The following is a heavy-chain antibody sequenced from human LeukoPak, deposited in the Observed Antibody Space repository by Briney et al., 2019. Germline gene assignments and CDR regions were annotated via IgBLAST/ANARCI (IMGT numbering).Heavy chain of an antibody. CDR1: GYSFTSYW. J-gene: IGHJ4*02. CDR2: IYPGDSDT. CDR3: ARLSGDGYNSFDY. D-gene: IGHD5-24*01. Sequence: GESLKISCKVSGYSFTSYWIAWVRQMPGKGLESLGIIYPGDSDTRYSPSFQGQVTISADKSISTAYMQWSSLKDSDTAMYYCARLSGDGYNSFDYWGQGTLVTDSS. V-gene: IGHV5-51*01.